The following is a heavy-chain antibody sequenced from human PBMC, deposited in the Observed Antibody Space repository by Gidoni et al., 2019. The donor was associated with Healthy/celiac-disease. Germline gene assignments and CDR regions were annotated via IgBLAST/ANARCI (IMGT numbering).Heavy chain of an antibody. CDR2: IKSKTDGGTT. J-gene: IGHJ4*02. V-gene: IGHV3-15*01. CDR3: TTPKYSSSWYYFDY. D-gene: IGHD6-13*01. Sequence: EWAGRIKSKTDGGTTDYAAPVKGRFTISRDDSKNTLYLQMNSLKTEDTAVYYCTTPKYSSSWYYFDYWGQGTLVTVSS.